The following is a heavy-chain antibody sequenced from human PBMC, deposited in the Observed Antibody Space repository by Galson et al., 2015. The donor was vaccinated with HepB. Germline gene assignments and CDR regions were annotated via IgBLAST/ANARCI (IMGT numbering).Heavy chain of an antibody. J-gene: IGHJ6*02. CDR1: GGTFSSYA. CDR2: IIPIFGTA. V-gene: IGHV1-69*13. CDR3: AREHGDFYYYYGMDV. Sequence: SVKVSCKASGGTFSSYAIGWVRQAPGQGLEWMGGIIPIFGTANYAQKFQGRVTIAADESTSTAYMELSSLRSEDTAVYYCAREHGDFYYYYGMDVWGQGTTVTVSS. D-gene: IGHD4-17*01.